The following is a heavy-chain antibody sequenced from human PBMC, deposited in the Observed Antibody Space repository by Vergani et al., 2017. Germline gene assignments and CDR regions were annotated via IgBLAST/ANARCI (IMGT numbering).Heavy chain of an antibody. V-gene: IGHV4-59*11. CDR1: FDSIRNLY. CDR2: IHYSENT. CDR3: ASDTHSGQRADR. J-gene: IGHJ5*02. Sequence: QVQLQESGPGLVKSSETLSLTCSVSFDSIRNLYCNWLRQPPGKGLEWLGSIHYSENTNYNPSLKTRVTISVDTSKNQFSLTLTAVTAADTAVYYCASDTHSGQRADRWGQGILVTVTS. D-gene: IGHD6-19*01.